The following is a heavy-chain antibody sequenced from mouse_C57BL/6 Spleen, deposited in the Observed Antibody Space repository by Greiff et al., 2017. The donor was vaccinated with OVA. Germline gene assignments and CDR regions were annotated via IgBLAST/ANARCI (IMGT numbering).Heavy chain of an antibody. CDR1: GYTFTSYW. V-gene: IGHV1-52*01. D-gene: IGHD1-1*01. J-gene: IGHJ1*03. Sequence: VQLQQPGAELVRPGSSVKLSCKASGYTFTSYWMHWVKQRPIQGLEWIGNIDPSDSETHYNQKFKDKATLTVDKSSSTAYMQLSSLTSEDSAVYYCARNGLRYGSSCGYFDVWGTGTTVTVSS. CDR2: IDPSDSET. CDR3: ARNGLRYGSSCGYFDV.